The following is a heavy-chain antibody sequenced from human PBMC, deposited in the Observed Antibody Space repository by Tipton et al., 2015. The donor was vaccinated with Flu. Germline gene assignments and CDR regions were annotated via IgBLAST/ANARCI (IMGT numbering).Heavy chain of an antibody. CDR3: ARGARSSSSPFDY. Sequence: TLSLTCTVSGGSIGSNYWSWIRQPPGKRMEWIGNVEYGGNTNYSPSLKSRVTISVGTSGDHLSLKVTSVTAADTAVYFCARGARSSSSPFDYWGQGTQVTVSA. CDR2: VEYGGNT. V-gene: IGHV4-59*12. J-gene: IGHJ4*02. CDR1: GGSIGSNY. D-gene: IGHD6-6*01.